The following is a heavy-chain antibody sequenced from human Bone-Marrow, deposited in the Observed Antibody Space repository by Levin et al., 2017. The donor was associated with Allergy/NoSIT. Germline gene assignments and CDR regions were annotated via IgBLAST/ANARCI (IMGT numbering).Heavy chain of an antibody. Sequence: PGGSLRLSCAASGFTVSSYHMSWVRQAPGKGLEWVSVIYSGGTTYYADSVKGRFTISRDDSKNTLYLQVNSLRPEDTAVYYCTRGGSSWYWFDPWGQGTLVTVSS. CDR2: IYSGGTT. J-gene: IGHJ5*02. CDR3: TRGGSSWYWFDP. V-gene: IGHV3-66*02. D-gene: IGHD6-13*01. CDR1: GFTVSSYH.